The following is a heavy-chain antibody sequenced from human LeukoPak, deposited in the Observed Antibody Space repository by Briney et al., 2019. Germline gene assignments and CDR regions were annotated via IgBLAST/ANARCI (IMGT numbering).Heavy chain of an antibody. V-gene: IGHV3-21*01. CDR2: ISYRTSHI. CDR1: GFTFSDCD. Sequence: GGTLRLSCTASGFTFSDCDMNWFRQAPGKGLEWVSSISYRTSHIYYADSVKGRFTISRDNAKNSLYLQMDSLRAEDTAVYFCGRAFPPLRTAAAGDYWGQGTLVTVSS. J-gene: IGHJ4*02. D-gene: IGHD6-13*01. CDR3: GRAFPPLRTAAAGDY.